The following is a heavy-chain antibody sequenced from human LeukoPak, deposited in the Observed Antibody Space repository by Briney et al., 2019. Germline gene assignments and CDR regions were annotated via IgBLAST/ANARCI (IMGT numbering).Heavy chain of an antibody. CDR1: GYTFTVYF. D-gene: IGHD3-10*01. J-gene: IGHJ4*02. CDR2: MNPDNGGT. V-gene: IGHV1-2*02. Sequence: ASVKVSCKASGYTFTVYFMHWVRQAPGQGLEWMGLMNPDNGGTHYAQKFQGRVTMTRDTSISTAYMELSRLRSDDTAVYYCARDRPLDADDYYGFYYFDYWGQGTLVTVSS. CDR3: ARDRPLDADDYYGFYYFDY.